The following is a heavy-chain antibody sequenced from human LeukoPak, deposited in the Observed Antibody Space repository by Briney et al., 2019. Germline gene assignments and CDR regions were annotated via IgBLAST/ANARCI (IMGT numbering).Heavy chain of an antibody. CDR1: GGTFSSYA. V-gene: IGHV1-69*05. D-gene: IGHD4-17*01. CDR2: IIPIFGTA. CDR3: AREDYGDHLDYYYYMDV. Sequence: SVKVSCKASGGTFSSYATSWVRQAPGQGLEWMGGIIPIFGTANYAQKFQGRVTITTDESTSTAYMELSSLRSEDTAVYYCAREDYGDHLDYYYYMDVWGKGTTVTVSS. J-gene: IGHJ6*03.